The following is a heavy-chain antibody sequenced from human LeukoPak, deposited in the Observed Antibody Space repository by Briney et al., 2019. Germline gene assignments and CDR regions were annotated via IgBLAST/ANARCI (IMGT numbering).Heavy chain of an antibody. J-gene: IGHJ6*03. CDR3: VRDPSYGSSWYYYMDV. Sequence: GGSLRPSCAASEFTLVRCAMNWVPEAPGKGLEGVSYISSSSFKIGYADSVKGRFTISRDNSKNSLYLQMDSLRVEDTAVYYCVRDPSYGSSWYYYMDVWGKGTTVTVSS. D-gene: IGHD6-13*01. V-gene: IGHV3-48*04. CDR2: ISSSSFKI. CDR1: EFTLVRCA.